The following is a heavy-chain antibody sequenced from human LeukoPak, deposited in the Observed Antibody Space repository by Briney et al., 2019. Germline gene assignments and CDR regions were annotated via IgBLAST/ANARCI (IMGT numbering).Heavy chain of an antibody. CDR2: IYSGGST. D-gene: IGHD2-2*02. V-gene: IGHV3-66*01. Sequence: TGGSLRLSCAASGFTVSSNYMSWVRQAPGKGLEWVSVIYSGGSTYYADSVKGRFTISRDNSKNTLYLQMNSLRAEDTAVYYCARAVCTSCSTFDYWGQGTLVTVSS. CDR3: ARAVCTSCSTFDY. J-gene: IGHJ4*02. CDR1: GFTVSSNY.